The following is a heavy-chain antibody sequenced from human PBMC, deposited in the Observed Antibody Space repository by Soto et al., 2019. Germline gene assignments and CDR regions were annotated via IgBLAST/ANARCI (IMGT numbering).Heavy chain of an antibody. CDR1: GFTFSTCT. CDR3: SGCSGGACHQNYGMDV. V-gene: IGHV3-21*01. D-gene: IGHD2-15*01. J-gene: IGHJ6*02. CDR2: ISPSTSHI. Sequence: EVHLVESGGGLVKPGGSLRLSCAVSGFTFSTCTMNWVRQAPGKGLEWVSSISPSTSHIYYADSVKGRFTISRDNAKNSLFLHMNSVIAEDTAVYYCSGCSGGACHQNYGMDVWGQGTTVTVSS.